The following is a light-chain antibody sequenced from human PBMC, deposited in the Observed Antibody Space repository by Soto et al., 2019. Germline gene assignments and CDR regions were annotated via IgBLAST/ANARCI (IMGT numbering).Light chain of an antibody. V-gene: IGKV4-1*01. Sequence: DIVMTQSPDSLAVSLGERATINCKSSQSVLYSSNNKNYLAWYQQKPGQPPKLLIYWASTRESGVPDRFSGSGSGTDFTLTISSLQAEDVAVYYCQLYYSTWRTFGQGTKVEIK. J-gene: IGKJ1*01. CDR2: WAS. CDR1: QSVLYSSNNKNY. CDR3: QLYYSTWRT.